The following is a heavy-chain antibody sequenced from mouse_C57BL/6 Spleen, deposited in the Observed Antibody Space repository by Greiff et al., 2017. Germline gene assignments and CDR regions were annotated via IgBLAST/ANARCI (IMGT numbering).Heavy chain of an antibody. J-gene: IGHJ4*01. CDR3: AREGNYGYYAMDY. D-gene: IGHD2-1*01. V-gene: IGHV1-76*01. CDR2: IYPGSGNT. Sequence: VQLQQSGAELVRPGASVKLSCKASGYTFTDYYINWVKQRPGQGLEWIARIYPGSGNTYYNEKFKGKATLTAEKSSSTAYMQLSSLTSEDSAVYFCAREGNYGYYAMDYWGQGTSVTVSS. CDR1: GYTFTDYY.